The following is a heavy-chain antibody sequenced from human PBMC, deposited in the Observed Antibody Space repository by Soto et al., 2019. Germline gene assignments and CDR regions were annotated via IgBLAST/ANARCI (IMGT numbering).Heavy chain of an antibody. J-gene: IGHJ4*02. V-gene: IGHV3-48*03. CDR1: GFMFSDYA. D-gene: IGHD5-18*01. Sequence: EVHLVESGGGLVQPGGSLRLSCAASGFMFSDYAMDWVRQAPGKGLEWVSYFSRTDKTVQYADSVKGRFIISRDNVANSLYLQMHSLTAEDTAIYSCARETHSSHHNFEYWGPRTLVTVSS. CDR3: ARETHSSHHNFEY. CDR2: FSRTDKTV.